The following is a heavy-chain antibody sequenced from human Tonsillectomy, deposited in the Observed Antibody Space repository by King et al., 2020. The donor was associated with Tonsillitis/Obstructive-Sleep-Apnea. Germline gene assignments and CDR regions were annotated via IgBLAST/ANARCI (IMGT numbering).Heavy chain of an antibody. CDR2: IYSGGST. CDR3: ARGGRSDAFDI. Sequence: LVQSGGGLIQPGGSLRLSCAASGFTVSSTYMTWVRQAPGKGLEWVSIIYSGGSTYHTDSVKGRFTISRDNSKNTLHLQMNSLRGEDTAVYYCARGGRSDAFDIWGQGTMVTVSS. CDR1: GFTVSSTY. V-gene: IGHV3-53*01. J-gene: IGHJ3*02.